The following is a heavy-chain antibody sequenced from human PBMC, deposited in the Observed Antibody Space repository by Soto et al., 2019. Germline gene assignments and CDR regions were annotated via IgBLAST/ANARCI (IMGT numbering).Heavy chain of an antibody. D-gene: IGHD3-3*01. J-gene: IGHJ4*02. V-gene: IGHV1-3*01. Sequence: ASVKVSCKASGYTFTSYAMHWVRQAPGQRLEWMGWINAGNGNTKYSQKFQGRVTITRDTSASTAYMELSSLRSEDTAVYYCARARSYDFWSGFDYWGQGTLVTVSS. CDR1: GYTFTSYA. CDR3: ARARSYDFWSGFDY. CDR2: INAGNGNT.